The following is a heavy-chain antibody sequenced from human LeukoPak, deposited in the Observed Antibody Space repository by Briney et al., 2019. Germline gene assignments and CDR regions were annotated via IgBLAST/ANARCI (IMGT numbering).Heavy chain of an antibody. V-gene: IGHV3-30*04. Sequence: PRGSLRLSCATSEFTFSRNAMHSVRQAPGKGMEWVKAISYDGRNKYYAASVKCRFTISRDNSKDTLYLQMNSLRAEDTAVYYCARDRAVGCSGGSCYPIDYWGQGTLVTVSS. CDR2: ISYDGRNK. D-gene: IGHD2-15*01. CDR3: ARDRAVGCSGGSCYPIDY. J-gene: IGHJ4*02. CDR1: EFTFSRNA.